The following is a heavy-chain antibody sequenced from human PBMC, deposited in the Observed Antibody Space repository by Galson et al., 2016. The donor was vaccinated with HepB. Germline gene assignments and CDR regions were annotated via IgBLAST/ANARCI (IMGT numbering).Heavy chain of an antibody. Sequence: SVKVSCKASGYTFSNYAISWVRQAPGQGLEWMGWISAYNGHTNYAQKLQGRVTMTTDTSTNTAYMELRSLRSDDTAVYYCARVLPDHYYDSSGYSHLIAWFDPWGQGTLVTVSS. V-gene: IGHV1-18*04. CDR1: GYTFSNYA. J-gene: IGHJ5*02. CDR3: ARVLPDHYYDSSGYSHLIAWFDP. CDR2: ISAYNGHT. D-gene: IGHD3-22*01.